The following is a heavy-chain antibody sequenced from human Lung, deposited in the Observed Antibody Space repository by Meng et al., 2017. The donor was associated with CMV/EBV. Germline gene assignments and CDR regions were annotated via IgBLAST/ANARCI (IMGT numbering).Heavy chain of an antibody. J-gene: IGHJ5*01. V-gene: IGHV5-51*01. Sequence: GSVVRSVTNWCGWSRQLPGKGRERMGITDPVDSETSYSPLCQGHITISADKSISTASRQWSSRKASDTAMYFCARLDCTPTSFYLDSWGQGTLAPSPQ. CDR2: TDPVDSET. CDR1: VVRSVTNW. D-gene: IGHD2-2*01. CDR3: ARLDCTPTSFYLDS.